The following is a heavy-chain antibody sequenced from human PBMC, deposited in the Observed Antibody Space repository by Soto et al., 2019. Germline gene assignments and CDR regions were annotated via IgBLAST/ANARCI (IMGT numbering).Heavy chain of an antibody. CDR1: GCTFSSYG. D-gene: IGHD1-26*01. J-gene: IGHJ5*02. V-gene: IGHV3-30*18. CDR2: ISYDGSNK. Sequence: AVGSLRLSCAASGCTFSSYGMHWVRQSPGKGLEWVAVISYDGSNKYYADSVKGRFTISRDNSKNTLYLQMNSLRAEDTAVYYCAKETQGANLSWLEPRAQAPLVPSPQ. CDR3: AKETQGANLSWLEP.